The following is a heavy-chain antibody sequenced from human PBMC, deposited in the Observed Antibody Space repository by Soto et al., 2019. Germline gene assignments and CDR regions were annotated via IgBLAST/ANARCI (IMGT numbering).Heavy chain of an antibody. D-gene: IGHD3-10*01. V-gene: IGHV4-59*08. CDR1: GASIGSYY. Sequence: PSETLSLTCTVSGASIGSYYWSWIRQPPGKRLEWIGYIYYSGSTKYNPSLKSRVTISVDTSTNQFSLKLSSVTAADTAVYYCARKGIYGPYFDYWGQGTLVTVSS. CDR2: IYYSGST. J-gene: IGHJ4*02. CDR3: ARKGIYGPYFDY.